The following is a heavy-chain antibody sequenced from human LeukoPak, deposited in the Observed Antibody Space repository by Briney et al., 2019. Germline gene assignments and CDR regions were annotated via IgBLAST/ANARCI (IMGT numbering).Heavy chain of an antibody. D-gene: IGHD2-2*01. V-gene: IGHV1-2*02. CDR3: ARDFLGYCTTTSCYDVVFDY. CDR2: INPKSGGT. Sequence: ASVKVSCKASGDTFTDYYMHWVRQAPGQGLEWMGWINPKSGGTNYAQNFQGRVTMIRDTSISIAYMELSSLRSDDTAVYYCARDFLGYCTTTSCYDVVFDYWGQGTLVTVSS. CDR1: GDTFTDYY. J-gene: IGHJ4*02.